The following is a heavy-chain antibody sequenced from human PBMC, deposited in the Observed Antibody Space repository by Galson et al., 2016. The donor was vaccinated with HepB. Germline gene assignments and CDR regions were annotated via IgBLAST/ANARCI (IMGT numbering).Heavy chain of an antibody. J-gene: IGHJ4*02. V-gene: IGHV3-15*01. Sequence: SLRLSCASSEFTFSSAWMSWVRQTPGKGLEWVGRIKSKTEGGTTDYAAPVKGRFTISRDDSKNTLYLQTNSLKIEDSAVYYCSTEWAYYDRRSYYFGYWGLGPLVAVSS. CDR3: STEWAYYDRRSYYFGY. CDR1: EFTFSSAW. D-gene: IGHD3-22*01. CDR2: IKSKTEGGTT.